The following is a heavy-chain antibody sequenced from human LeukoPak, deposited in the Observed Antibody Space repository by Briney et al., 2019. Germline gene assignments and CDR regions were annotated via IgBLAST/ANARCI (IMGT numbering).Heavy chain of an antibody. CDR1: GYTFTNYG. V-gene: IGHV1-18*01. D-gene: IGHD1-26*01. CDR3: ARVGATFHSYFYMDV. J-gene: IGHJ6*03. CDR2: IAAYNGHT. Sequence: ASVKVSCKASGYTFTNYGISWVRQAPGQGLEWMGWIAAYNGHTNYAQKFEGRFAVTMDPSTSAAYMELRNLTSDDTAVYYCARVGATFHSYFYMDVWGKRSTVTISS.